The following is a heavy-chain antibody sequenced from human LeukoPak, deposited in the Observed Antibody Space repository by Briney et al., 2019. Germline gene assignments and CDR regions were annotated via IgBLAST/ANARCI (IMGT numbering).Heavy chain of an antibody. CDR1: GFTFMNYV. V-gene: IGHV3-23*01. D-gene: IGHD3-10*01. CDR3: ARKITMVRGPLIKGYFDL. CDR2: IRLGGGLT. Sequence: GGSLRLSCSGSGFTFMNYVMAWVRQAPGKGLEWVSSIRLGGGLTHSADPVKGRFIISKDMNTLFLQMNNLRPEDTAMYYCARKITMVRGPLIKGYFDLWGRGTLVSVSS. J-gene: IGHJ2*01.